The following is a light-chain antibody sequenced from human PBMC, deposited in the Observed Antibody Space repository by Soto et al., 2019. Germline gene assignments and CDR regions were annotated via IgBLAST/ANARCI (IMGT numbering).Light chain of an antibody. Sequence: ETVMTKSPDTLSVSPGERVTLSCRASQSVSTYLAWYQQKPGQPPRLLMFGASTTATGIPARFSGSGSGTEFTLTISSLQSEDLAVYYCQQYSDWPYSFGPGTRLDIK. V-gene: IGKV3-15*01. J-gene: IGKJ2*03. CDR2: GAS. CDR3: QQYSDWPYS. CDR1: QSVSTY.